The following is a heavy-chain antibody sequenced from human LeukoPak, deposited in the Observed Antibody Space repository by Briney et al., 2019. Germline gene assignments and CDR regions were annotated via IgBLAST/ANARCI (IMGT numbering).Heavy chain of an antibody. D-gene: IGHD4-17*01. V-gene: IGHV4-30-4*01. J-gene: IGHJ3*02. CDR1: GGSISSGDYY. Sequence: SETLSLTCTVSGGSISSGDYYWSWIRQPPGKGLEWIGYIYYSGSTYYNPSLKSRVTISVDTSKNQFSLKLSSVTAADTAVYYCARAPTVIMAGNAFDIWGQGTMVTVSS. CDR2: IYYSGST. CDR3: ARAPTVIMAGNAFDI.